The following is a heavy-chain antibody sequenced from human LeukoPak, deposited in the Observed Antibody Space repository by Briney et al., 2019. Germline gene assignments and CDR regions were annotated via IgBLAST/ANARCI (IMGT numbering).Heavy chain of an antibody. D-gene: IGHD2-21*02. CDR3: ARHGANVLGDFFDY. CDR2: IYYTGST. CDR1: GGSISSYY. V-gene: IGHV4-59*01. J-gene: IGHJ4*02. Sequence: KSSETLSLTCTVSGGSISSYYWSWIRQPPGKGLEWIGYIYYTGSTNYNPSLKSRVTISVDTSKNQFSLKLSSVTAADTAVYYCARHGANVLGDFFDYWGQGTLVTVSS.